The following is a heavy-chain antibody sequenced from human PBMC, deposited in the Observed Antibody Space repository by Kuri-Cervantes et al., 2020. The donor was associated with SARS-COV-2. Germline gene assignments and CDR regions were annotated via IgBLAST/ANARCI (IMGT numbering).Heavy chain of an antibody. CDR2: ISFDESDK. CDR3: VKDHGPYSRATAYYGMDV. Sequence: GESLKISCAASGFTFSTYRMHWVRQAPGKGLEWVSVISFDESDKSYVDSVKGRFTISRDNSKSTLYLQMNSLRAEDTAVYYCVKDHGPYSRATAYYGMDVWGQGTTVTVSS. CDR1: GFTFSTYR. D-gene: IGHD6-13*01. J-gene: IGHJ6*02. V-gene: IGHV3-30*18.